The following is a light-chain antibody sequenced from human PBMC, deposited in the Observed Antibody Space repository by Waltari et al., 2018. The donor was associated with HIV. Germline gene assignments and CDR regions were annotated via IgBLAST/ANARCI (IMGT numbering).Light chain of an antibody. Sequence: QSVLPPPPSASGPPGQRVTISCSGSSPHIGRNTVNWYQQLPGTAPKLLIFSNNQRPSGVPDRFSGSKSGTSASLAISGLQSEDEADYYCAAWDDSLNGYVFGTGTKVTVL. CDR2: SNN. CDR3: AAWDDSLNGYV. V-gene: IGLV1-44*01. CDR1: SPHIGRNT. J-gene: IGLJ1*01.